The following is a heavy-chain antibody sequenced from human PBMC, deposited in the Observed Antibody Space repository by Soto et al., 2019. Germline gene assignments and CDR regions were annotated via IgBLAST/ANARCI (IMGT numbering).Heavy chain of an antibody. J-gene: IGHJ5*02. Sequence: QVQLVQSGAEVKKPGASVKVSCKASGYTFTSYTMHWVRQAPGQRLEWMGWINAGNGNTKYSQKFQGRVIITRDTSASTAYRELSSLRSEETAVYCCTGDRETSFQSVNWFDLLNQSSVVPVSA. CDR1: GYTFTSYT. CDR3: TGDRETSFQSVNWFDL. CDR2: INAGNGNT. V-gene: IGHV1-3*01. D-gene: IGHD1-26*01.